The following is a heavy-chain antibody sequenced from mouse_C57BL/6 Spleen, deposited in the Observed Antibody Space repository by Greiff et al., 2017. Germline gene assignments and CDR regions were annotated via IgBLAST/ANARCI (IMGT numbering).Heavy chain of an antibody. CDR2: IYPGDGDT. Sequence: QVQLQQSGPELVKPGASVKISCKASGYAFSSSWMNWVKQRPGKGLEWIGRIYPGDGDTNYNGKFKGKATLTADKSSSTAYMQLSSLTSEDSAVYFCARRGTTVRYAMGDWGQGTSVTVSS. V-gene: IGHV1-82*01. D-gene: IGHD1-1*01. CDR1: GYAFSSSW. CDR3: ARRGTTVRYAMGD. J-gene: IGHJ4*01.